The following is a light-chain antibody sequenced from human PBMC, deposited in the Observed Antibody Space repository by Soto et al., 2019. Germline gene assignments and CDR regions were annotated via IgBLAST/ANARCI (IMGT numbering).Light chain of an antibody. V-gene: IGLV4-69*01. Sequence: QLVLTQSPSASASLGASVKLTCTLSSGHSTYAIAWHQQQPEKGPRYLMKLNSDGSHSKGDGIPDRFSGSSSGAERYLTISSLQSEDEADYYCQTWGTGIQVILDGGTKVTVL. J-gene: IGLJ2*01. CDR2: LNSDGSH. CDR3: QTWGTGIQVI. CDR1: SGHSTYA.